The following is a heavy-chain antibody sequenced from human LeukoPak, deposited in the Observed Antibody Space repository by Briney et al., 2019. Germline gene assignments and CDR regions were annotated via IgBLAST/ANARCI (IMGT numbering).Heavy chain of an antibody. CDR2: ISSSSYI. Sequence: PGGSLRLSCAASGFTFSSYSMNWVRQAPGKGLEWVSSISSSSYIYYADSVKGRFTISRDNAKNSLYLQMNSLRAEDTAVYYCARDRNVLRFLEWLFEGDYWGQGTLVTVSS. CDR1: GFTFSSYS. J-gene: IGHJ4*02. D-gene: IGHD3-3*01. CDR3: ARDRNVLRFLEWLFEGDY. V-gene: IGHV3-21*01.